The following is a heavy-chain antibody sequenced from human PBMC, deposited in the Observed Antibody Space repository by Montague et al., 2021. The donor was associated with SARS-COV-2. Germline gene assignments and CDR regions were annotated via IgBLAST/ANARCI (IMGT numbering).Heavy chain of an antibody. CDR1: GDSVSSNSAT. D-gene: IGHD6-13*01. Sequence: CAISGDSVSSNSATWNWIRQSPSRGLEWLGRTYYRSMWKSDYARSLKGRIAINPDTSKNQFSLQLSSVTPEDTALYYCVRGIEAAGSYDYWGQGTLVAVSS. J-gene: IGHJ4*02. CDR3: VRGIEAAGSYDY. CDR2: TYYRSMWKS. V-gene: IGHV6-1*01.